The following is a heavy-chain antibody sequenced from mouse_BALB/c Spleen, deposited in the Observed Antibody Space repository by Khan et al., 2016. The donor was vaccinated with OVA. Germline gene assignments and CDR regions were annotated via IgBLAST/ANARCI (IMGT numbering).Heavy chain of an antibody. CDR2: ISSSGST. V-gene: IGHV3-2*02. CDR1: GYSITSGYG. J-gene: IGHJ2*01. Sequence: EVQLQESGPGLVKPSQSLSLTCTVTGYSITSGYGWNWIRQFPGNKLEWMGYISSSGSTIYNPSLTSRISITRDTSKNQFFLQWNSVTTEDTATYYCARTARIKYWGQGTTLTVSS. D-gene: IGHD1-2*01. CDR3: ARTARIKY.